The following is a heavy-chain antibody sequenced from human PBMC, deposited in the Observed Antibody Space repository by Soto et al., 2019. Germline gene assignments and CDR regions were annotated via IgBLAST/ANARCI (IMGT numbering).Heavy chain of an antibody. V-gene: IGHV1-3*01. CDR1: GYTFTSYA. D-gene: IGHD4-17*01. J-gene: IGHJ4*02. CDR2: INAGNGNT. Sequence: ASVKVSCKASGYTFTSYAMHWVRQAPGQRLEWMGWINAGNGNTKYSQKFQGRVTITRDTSASTAYMELSSLRSEDTAVYYCARQAEGDYVNPWYFDYWGQGTLVTVSS. CDR3: ARQAEGDYVNPWYFDY.